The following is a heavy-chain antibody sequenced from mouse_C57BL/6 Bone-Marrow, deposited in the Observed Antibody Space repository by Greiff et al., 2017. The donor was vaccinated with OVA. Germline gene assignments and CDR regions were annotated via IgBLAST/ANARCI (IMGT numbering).Heavy chain of an antibody. J-gene: IGHJ2*01. CDR1: GYTFTSYW. V-gene: IGHV1-64*01. D-gene: IGHD2-1*01. CDR2: IHPNSGST. Sequence: QVQLQQPGAELVKPGASVKLSCKASGYTFTSYWMHWVKQRPGQGLEWIGMIHPNSGSTNYNEKFKSKATLTVDKSSSTAYMQLSSLTSEDSAVYYCARPAPLYYGNSLDYWGQGTTLTVSS. CDR3: ARPAPLYYGNSLDY.